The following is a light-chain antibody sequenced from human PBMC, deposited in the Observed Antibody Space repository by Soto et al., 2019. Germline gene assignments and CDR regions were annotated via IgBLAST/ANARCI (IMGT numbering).Light chain of an antibody. V-gene: IGLV1-47*02. CDR1: SSNIGVTNY. J-gene: IGLJ2*01. Sequence: QSVLTQPPSGCGTPGQKVFISGSGISSNIGVTNYAYWYQQLSGAAPRLLMHSNNLRPSGVPERISGSKFGTAASLAISGLRSEDEAGYYCASWDDRLGSVIFGGGTKVIVL. CDR3: ASWDDRLGSVI. CDR2: SNN.